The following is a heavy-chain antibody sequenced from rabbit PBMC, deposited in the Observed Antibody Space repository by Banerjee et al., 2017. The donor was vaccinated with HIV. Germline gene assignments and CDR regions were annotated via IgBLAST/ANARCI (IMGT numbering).Heavy chain of an antibody. Sequence: QEQLEESGGGLVKPEGSLTLTCTASAFSFSSNVMCWVRQAPGKGLEWIACIVSGSSDSSDSTYYASWAKGRFTISKTSSTTVTLQMTSLTAADTATYFCARDRDGDAGYGSLALWGPGTLVTVS. D-gene: IGHD7-1*01. J-gene: IGHJ4*01. CDR3: ARDRDGDAGYGSLAL. V-gene: IGHV1S45*01. CDR2: IVSGSSDSSDST. CDR1: AFSFSSNV.